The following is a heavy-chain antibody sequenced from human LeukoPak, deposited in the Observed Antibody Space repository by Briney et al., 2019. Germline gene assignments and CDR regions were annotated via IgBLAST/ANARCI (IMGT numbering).Heavy chain of an antibody. J-gene: IGHJ5*02. Sequence: GESLRLSCAASGFTFSSYWMSWVRQAPGKGLEWVANIKQDGSEKYYVDSVKGRFTISRDNAKNSLYLQMNSLRADDTAVYYCAREASSSGWFSFDPWGQGTLVTVSS. CDR3: AREASSSGWFSFDP. CDR2: IKQDGSEK. V-gene: IGHV3-7*01. D-gene: IGHD6-19*01. CDR1: GFTFSSYW.